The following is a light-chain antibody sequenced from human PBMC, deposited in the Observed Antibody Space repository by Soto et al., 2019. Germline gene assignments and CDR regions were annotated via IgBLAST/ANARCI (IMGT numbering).Light chain of an antibody. CDR2: KAS. J-gene: IGKJ2*01. CDR3: QQYNSYSRT. Sequence: DIQMTQSPSTLSASVGDRVTITCRASQSISSCLAWYQQKPGKAPQLLTYKASSLESGVPSRCSGSGSGTEFTLTISSLQPDDFATSYCQQYNSYSRTVGQGTKLEIK. V-gene: IGKV1-5*03. CDR1: QSISSC.